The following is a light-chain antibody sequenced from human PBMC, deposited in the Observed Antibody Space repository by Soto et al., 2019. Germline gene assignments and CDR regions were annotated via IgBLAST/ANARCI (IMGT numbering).Light chain of an antibody. CDR3: QSYDSSLSGVV. J-gene: IGLJ2*01. CDR2: GNS. V-gene: IGLV1-40*01. CDR1: SSNIGAGYD. Sequence: QSVLTQPPSVSGAPGQRVTISCTGSSSNIGAGYDVHWYQQLPGTPPKLLIYGNSNRPSGVPDRFSGSKSGTSASLAITGLQAEDEADYYCQSYDSSLSGVVFGGGTKLTVI.